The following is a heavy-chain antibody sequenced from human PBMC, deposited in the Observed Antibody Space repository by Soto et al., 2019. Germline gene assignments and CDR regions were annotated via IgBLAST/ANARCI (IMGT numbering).Heavy chain of an antibody. J-gene: IGHJ4*02. V-gene: IGHV4-59*08. CDR2: IHSGST. D-gene: IGHD3-10*01. Sequence: TSETLSLTCTVSGGSISSDYWNWIRQPPGKGLEWIGYIHSGSTTYSASLRSRVTISVDTSKNQFSLKLSSVTAADTAVYFCARHDGSRSTDYWGQGTLVTVLL. CDR1: GGSISSDY. CDR3: ARHDGSRSTDY.